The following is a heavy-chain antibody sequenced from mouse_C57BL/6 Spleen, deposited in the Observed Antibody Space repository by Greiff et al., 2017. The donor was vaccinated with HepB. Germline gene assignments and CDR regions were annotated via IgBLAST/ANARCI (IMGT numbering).Heavy chain of an antibody. D-gene: IGHD2-3*01. J-gene: IGHJ3*01. V-gene: IGHV5-17*01. CDR1: GFTFSDYG. CDR3: ARGDDGCYVGWFAY. CDR2: ISSGSSTI. Sequence: EVHLVESGGGLVKPGGSLKLSCAASGFTFSDYGMHWVRQAPEQGLEWVAYISSGSSTIYYADTVKGRFTISRDNAKNTLFLQMTRRRSEDTAMYYCARGDDGCYVGWFAYWGQGTLVTVSA.